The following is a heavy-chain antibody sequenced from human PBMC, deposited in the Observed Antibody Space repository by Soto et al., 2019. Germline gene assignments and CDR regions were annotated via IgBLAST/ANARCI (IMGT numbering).Heavy chain of an antibody. CDR2: ISSSSSTI. V-gene: IGHV3-48*01. CDR1: GFTFSSYS. J-gene: IGHJ5*02. CDR3: ARDEDPASSGWYDVWFDP. Sequence: GGSLRLSCAASGFTFSSYSMNWVRQAPGKGLEWVSYISSSSSTIYYADSVKGRFTISRDNAKNSLYLQMNSLRAEDTAVYYCARDEDPASSGWYDVWFDPWGQGTLVTVSS. D-gene: IGHD6-19*01.